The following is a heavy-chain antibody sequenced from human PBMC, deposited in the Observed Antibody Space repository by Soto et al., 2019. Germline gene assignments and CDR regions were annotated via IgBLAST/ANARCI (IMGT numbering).Heavy chain of an antibody. CDR1: GGSISSGGYY. Sequence: SETLSLTCTVSGGSISSGGYYWSWIRQHPGKGLEWIGYIYYSGSTYYNPSLKSRVTISVDTSKNQFSLKLSSVTAADTAVYYCARDVRGVTSYMDVWGKGTTVTVSS. D-gene: IGHD3-10*02. CDR2: IYYSGST. CDR3: ARDVRGVTSYMDV. V-gene: IGHV4-31*03. J-gene: IGHJ6*03.